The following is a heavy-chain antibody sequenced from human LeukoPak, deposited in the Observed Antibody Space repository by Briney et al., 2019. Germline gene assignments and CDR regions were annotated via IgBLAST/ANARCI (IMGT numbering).Heavy chain of an antibody. Sequence: SVKVSCKASGFTFTSSAMQWVRQARGQRLEWIGWIVVGSGNTNYAQKFQERVTITRDMSTSTAYMELSSLRSEDTAVYYCAAGPIVDYGMDVWGQGTTVTVSS. CDR3: AAGPIVDYGMDV. J-gene: IGHJ6*02. D-gene: IGHD3-16*02. V-gene: IGHV1-58*02. CDR1: GFTFTSSA. CDR2: IVVGSGNT.